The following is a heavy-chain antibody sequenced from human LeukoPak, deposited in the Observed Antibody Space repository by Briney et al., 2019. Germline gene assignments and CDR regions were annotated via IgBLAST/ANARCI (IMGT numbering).Heavy chain of an antibody. V-gene: IGHV4-61*02. CDR1: GDSVNGGTFY. Sequence: PSETLSLTCTVSGDSVNGGTFYWSRIRQPAREGLEWVGRIFTGGSTNYNPSLKSRVTISLDTSRNHLSLKLSSVTAADTAVYYCARGKRSGVVNGALWFDPWGQGTLITVSS. J-gene: IGHJ5*02. CDR2: IFTGGST. D-gene: IGHD3-3*01. CDR3: ARGKRSGVVNGALWFDP.